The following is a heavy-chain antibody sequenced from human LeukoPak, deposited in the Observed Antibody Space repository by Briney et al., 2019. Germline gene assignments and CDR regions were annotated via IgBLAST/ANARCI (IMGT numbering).Heavy chain of an antibody. CDR3: ARGSPTDAFDI. CDR1: GGSISSGGYY. J-gene: IGHJ3*02. Sequence: SETLSLTCTVSGGSISSGGYYWSWIRQHPGKGLEWIGYIYYSGSTYYNPSLKSRVTISVDTSKNQFSLKLSSVTAADTAVYYCARGSPTDAFDIWGQGTMVTVSS. V-gene: IGHV4-31*03. CDR2: IYYSGST.